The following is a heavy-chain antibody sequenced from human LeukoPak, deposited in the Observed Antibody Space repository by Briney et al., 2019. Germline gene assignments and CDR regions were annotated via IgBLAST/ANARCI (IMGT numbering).Heavy chain of an antibody. CDR3: ARDVGYGTSRFGY. CDR1: GFTFDDYG. D-gene: IGHD2-2*03. V-gene: IGHV3-20*04. Sequence: GGSLRLSCAASGFTFDDYGMSWVRQAPGKGLEWVSAINWNGGSTGYADSVKGRFTISRDNAKSSLYLQMNSLRAEDTALYYCARDVGYGTSRFGYWGQGTLVTVSS. CDR2: INWNGGST. J-gene: IGHJ4*02.